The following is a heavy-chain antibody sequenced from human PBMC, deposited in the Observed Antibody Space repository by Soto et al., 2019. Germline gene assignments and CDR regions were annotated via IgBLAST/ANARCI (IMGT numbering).Heavy chain of an antibody. CDR1: GFSLSTSGVG. Sequence: QITLKESGPTLVKPTQTLTLTCTFSGFSLSTSGVGVGWIRQPPGKALEWLALIYWDDDKRYRPSLKSRLTITKDTSKSQVVLTMTNMDPVDTATYYCAHFGARYWYFDLWGRGTLVTVSS. CDR2: IYWDDDK. J-gene: IGHJ2*01. CDR3: AHFGARYWYFDL. V-gene: IGHV2-5*02. D-gene: IGHD3-16*01.